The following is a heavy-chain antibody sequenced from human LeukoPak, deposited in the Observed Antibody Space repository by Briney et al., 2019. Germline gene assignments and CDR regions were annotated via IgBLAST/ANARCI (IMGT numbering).Heavy chain of an antibody. CDR2: ISSSSSYI. Sequence: PGGSLRLSCAASGFTFSNYNMNWVRQAPGKGLEWVSSISSSSSYIYYADSVKGRSTISRDNAKNSLYLQMNSLRAEDTAVYYCARSELGYNYHYMDVWGKGTTVTISS. J-gene: IGHJ6*03. V-gene: IGHV3-21*01. D-gene: IGHD3-10*01. CDR1: GFTFSNYN. CDR3: ARSELGYNYHYMDV.